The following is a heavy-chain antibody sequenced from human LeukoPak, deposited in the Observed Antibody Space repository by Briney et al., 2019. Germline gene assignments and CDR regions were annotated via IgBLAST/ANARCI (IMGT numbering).Heavy chain of an antibody. Sequence: QPGRSLRLSCAASGFTFSSYGMHWVRQAPGKGLEWVAVISYDGSNKYYADSVKGRFTISRDNSKNTLYLQMNSLRAEDTAVYYCAKDLGVTGYFDYWGQGTLVTVSS. CDR2: ISYDGSNK. CDR1: GFTFSSYG. D-gene: IGHD3-16*01. CDR3: AKDLGVTGYFDY. J-gene: IGHJ4*02. V-gene: IGHV3-30*18.